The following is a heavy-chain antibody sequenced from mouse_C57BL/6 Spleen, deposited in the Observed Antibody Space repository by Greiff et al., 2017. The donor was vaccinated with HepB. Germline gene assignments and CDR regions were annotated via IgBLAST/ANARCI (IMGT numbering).Heavy chain of an antibody. V-gene: IGHV1-82*01. D-gene: IGHD2-13*01. CDR2: IYPGDGDT. Sequence: QVQLKQSGPELVKPGASVKISCKASGYAFSSSWMNWVKQRPGKGLEWIGRIYPGDGDTNYNGKFKGNATLTTDKSSSTAYMQLSSLTSEDSAVYFCASGESNYLGYWGQGTTLTVSS. J-gene: IGHJ2*01. CDR3: ASGESNYLGY. CDR1: GYAFSSSW.